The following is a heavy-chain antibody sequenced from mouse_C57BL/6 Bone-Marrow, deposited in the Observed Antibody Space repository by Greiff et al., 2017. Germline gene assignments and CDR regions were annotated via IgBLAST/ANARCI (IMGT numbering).Heavy chain of an antibody. D-gene: IGHD1-1*01. CDR1: GYTFTSYW. Sequence: QVQLQQPGAELVKPGASVKLSCKASGYTFTSYWMHWVKQRPGQGLEWIGMIHPNSGSTNYNEKFKSKATLNVDKSSSTAYMQLSSLTSEDSAVYYCASGGLLYGSSPFWYFDVWGTGTTVTVSS. CDR2: IHPNSGST. CDR3: ASGGLLYGSSPFWYFDV. J-gene: IGHJ1*03. V-gene: IGHV1-64*01.